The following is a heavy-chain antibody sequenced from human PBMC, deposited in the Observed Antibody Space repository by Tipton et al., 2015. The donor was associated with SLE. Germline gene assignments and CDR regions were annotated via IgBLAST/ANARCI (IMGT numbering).Heavy chain of an antibody. Sequence: LRLSCTVSGDSISNYYWSWIRQPPGKGLEWIGFIYSSGGTNYNPSPKSRVTISVDTPKNQFYLELRSVTAADTAVYYCASGYDRDYWGLGTLVTVSS. J-gene: IGHJ4*02. V-gene: IGHV4-59*08. D-gene: IGHD5-12*01. CDR2: IYSSGGT. CDR3: ASGYDRDY. CDR1: GDSISNYY.